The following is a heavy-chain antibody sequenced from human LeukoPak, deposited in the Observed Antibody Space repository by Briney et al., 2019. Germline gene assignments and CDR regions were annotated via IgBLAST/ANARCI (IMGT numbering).Heavy chain of an antibody. CDR1: GGTFSSYA. V-gene: IGHV1-69*05. CDR2: IIPIFGTA. Sequence: SVMVSCKASGGTFSSYAISWVRQAPGQGLEWMGGIIPIFGTANYAQKFQGRVTITTDESTSTAYMELSSLRSEDTAVYYCARDRVSYYYDSSGYPGSGYFDYWGQGTLVTVSS. J-gene: IGHJ4*02. D-gene: IGHD3-22*01. CDR3: ARDRVSYYYDSSGYPGSGYFDY.